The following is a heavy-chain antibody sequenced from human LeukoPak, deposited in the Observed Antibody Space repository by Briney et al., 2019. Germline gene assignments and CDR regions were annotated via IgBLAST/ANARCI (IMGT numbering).Heavy chain of an antibody. CDR3: ARGYSSSWYLYYYYYMDV. J-gene: IGHJ6*03. CDR2: IYYSGST. CDR1: GGSISSSSYY. Sequence: SETLSLTCTVSGGSISSSSYYWGWIRQPPGKGLEWIGSIYYSGSTYYNPSLKSRVTISVDTSKNQFSLKLSSVTAADTAVYYCARGYSSSWYLYYYYYMDVWGKGTTVTVSS. D-gene: IGHD6-13*01. V-gene: IGHV4-39*07.